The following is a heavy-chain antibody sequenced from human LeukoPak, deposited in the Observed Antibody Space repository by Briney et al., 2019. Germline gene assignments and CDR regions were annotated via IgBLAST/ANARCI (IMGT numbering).Heavy chain of an antibody. CDR1: GRTFSSYA. CDR3: ASDRIEVDAFDI. D-gene: IGHD2-15*01. CDR2: IIPIFGTA. Sequence: ASVTVSCKASGRTFSSYAISGVRQAPGQGREWRGGIIPIFGTANYAQKFQGGVTVIADKSTSTPHIELRRQRCDHAAVCFCASDRIEVDAFDIWGQGTMVTVSS. J-gene: IGHJ3*02. V-gene: IGHV1-69*06.